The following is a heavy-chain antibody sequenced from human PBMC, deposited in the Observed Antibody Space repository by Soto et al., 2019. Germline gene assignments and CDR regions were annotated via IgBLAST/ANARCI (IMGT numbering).Heavy chain of an antibody. CDR2: IYHSGST. J-gene: IGHJ4*02. CDR3: ARDVDTAMVTRFDY. V-gene: IGHV4-38-2*02. CDR1: GYSISSGYY. Sequence: SETLSLTCAVSGYSISSGYYWGWIRQPPGKGLEWIGSIYHSGSTYYNPSLKSRVTISVDTSKNQFSLKPSSVTAADTAVYYCARDVDTAMVTRFDYWGQGTLVTVSS. D-gene: IGHD5-18*01.